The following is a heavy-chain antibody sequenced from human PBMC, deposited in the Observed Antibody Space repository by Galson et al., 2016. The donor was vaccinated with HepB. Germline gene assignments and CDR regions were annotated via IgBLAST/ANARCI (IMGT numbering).Heavy chain of an antibody. CDR3: IPTVSFWSGPYGIQV. J-gene: IGHJ6*02. CDR1: GFTFSNAW. V-gene: IGHV3-15*01. D-gene: IGHD3-3*01. Sequence: SLRLSYAASGFTFSNAWMTWVRQAPGKGLEWVGHIKSKTDGGKTEHAAPVKGRFTISRDDSKNTLYLEMNSLKIEDTAVYYCIPTVSFWSGPYGIQVWGQGTTVTVSS. CDR2: IKSKTDGGKT.